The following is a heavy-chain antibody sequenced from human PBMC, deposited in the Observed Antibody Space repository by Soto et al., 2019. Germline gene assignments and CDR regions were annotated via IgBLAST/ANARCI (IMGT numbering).Heavy chain of an antibody. J-gene: IGHJ5*02. CDR3: ARIGEDSSGHNWFDP. Sequence: ASVKVSCKASGYTFTSSGISWVRQAPGQGLEWMGWISAYNGNTNYAQKLQGRVTMTTDTSTSTAYMELRSLRSDDTAVYYCARIGEDSSGHNWFDPWGQGTLVTVSS. V-gene: IGHV1-18*01. D-gene: IGHD3-22*01. CDR2: ISAYNGNT. CDR1: GYTFTSSG.